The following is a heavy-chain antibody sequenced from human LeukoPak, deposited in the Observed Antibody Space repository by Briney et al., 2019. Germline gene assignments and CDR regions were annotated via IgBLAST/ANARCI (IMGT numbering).Heavy chain of an antibody. CDR1: GFPFSSYG. CDR2: IWPDGGTK. Sequence: GGSLRLSCTASGFPFSSYGMHWVRQAPGKGLVWVTVIWPDGGTKYYADSVKGRFTVSRDNSKNTLYLQMNSLRAEDTAVYYCAKEADPYSSSWFFDCWGQGTLVTVSS. CDR3: AKEADPYSSSWFFDC. J-gene: IGHJ4*02. D-gene: IGHD6-13*01. V-gene: IGHV3-33*06.